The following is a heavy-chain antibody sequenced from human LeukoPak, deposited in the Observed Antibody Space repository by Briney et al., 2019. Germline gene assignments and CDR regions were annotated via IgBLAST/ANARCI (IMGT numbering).Heavy chain of an antibody. D-gene: IGHD4-23*01. V-gene: IGHV1-46*01. Sequence: ASVKVSCKASGYTFSIYYLHWVRKAPGQGLEWVGVINPSNGATSYARRFQGRLTMTRDTSTGTVHMELSSLTSEDTAVYYCARDRAWELLTFDFWGQGTLVTVSS. J-gene: IGHJ4*02. CDR3: ARDRAWELLTFDF. CDR1: GYTFSIYY. CDR2: INPSNGAT.